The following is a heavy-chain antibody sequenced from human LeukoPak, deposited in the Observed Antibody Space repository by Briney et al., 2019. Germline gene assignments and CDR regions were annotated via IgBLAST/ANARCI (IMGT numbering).Heavy chain of an antibody. Sequence: PSETLSLTCTVSGGSISSHYWSWIRQPPGKGLEWIGYIYYSGSTNYNPFLKSRVTISVDRSKNQFSLKLSSVTAADTAVYYCAGVGFTIFRVVTPKLSHLHPNLFGPWGQGTLVTVSS. CDR2: IYYSGST. CDR1: GGSISSHY. V-gene: IGHV4-59*11. J-gene: IGHJ5*02. D-gene: IGHD3-3*01. CDR3: AGVGFTIFRVVTPKLSHLHPNLFGP.